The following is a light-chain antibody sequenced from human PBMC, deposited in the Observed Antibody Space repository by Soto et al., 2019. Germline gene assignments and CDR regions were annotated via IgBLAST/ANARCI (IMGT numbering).Light chain of an antibody. CDR3: QQYGSART. CDR2: GAS. V-gene: IGKV3-20*01. J-gene: IGKJ1*01. CDR1: QSISSSY. Sequence: EIVLTQSPGTLSLSPGERGTLSCRASQSISSSYLAWYQQKPGQAPRLLIFGASSRATGITDRFSGSGSGTDFPLTISRPEPEDFAVYFCQQYGSARTFGQGTKVEI.